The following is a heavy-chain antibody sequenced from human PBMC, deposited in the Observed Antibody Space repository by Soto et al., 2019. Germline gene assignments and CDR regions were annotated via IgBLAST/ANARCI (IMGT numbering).Heavy chain of an antibody. J-gene: IGHJ5*02. D-gene: IGHD6-19*01. CDR2: IIPIFGTA. Sequence: GASVKVSCKASGGTFSSYAISWVRQAPGQGLEWMGGIIPIFGTANYAQKFQGRVTITADESTSTAYMELSSLRSEDTAVYYCARDGGEEGFDVAWLAPDSNMYNWFDPWGHGTLVTVSS. V-gene: IGHV1-69*13. CDR3: ARDGGEEGFDVAWLAPDSNMYNWFDP. CDR1: GGTFSSYA.